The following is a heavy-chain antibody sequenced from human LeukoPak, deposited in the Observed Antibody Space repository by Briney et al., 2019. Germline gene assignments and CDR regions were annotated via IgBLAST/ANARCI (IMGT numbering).Heavy chain of an antibody. V-gene: IGHV3-64D*09. D-gene: IGHD3-22*01. CDR2: IVSNGDST. CDR3: VNPGWYYDSSGYSYYYGMDV. J-gene: IGHJ6*02. Sequence: GGSLRLSCSASGFTFSRYGMHWVRQAQGKGLEYVSAIVSNGDSTYYADSVKGRFTISRDNAKNTLYLQMSSLRPDDTAVYYCVNPGWYYDSSGYSYYYGMDVWGQGTTVTVPS. CDR1: GFTFSRYG.